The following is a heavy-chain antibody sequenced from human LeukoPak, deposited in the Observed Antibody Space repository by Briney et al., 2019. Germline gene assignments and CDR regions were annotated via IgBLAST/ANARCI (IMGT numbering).Heavy chain of an antibody. D-gene: IGHD7-27*01. CDR3: ARASGDY. Sequence: SETLSLTCTVSGGSLSSSSYYWGWIRQPPGKGLEWIGSIYYSGSTYYNPSLKSRVTISVDTSKNQFSLKLSSVTAADTAVYYCARASGDYWGQGTLVTVSS. CDR2: IYYSGST. V-gene: IGHV4-39*07. J-gene: IGHJ4*02. CDR1: GGSLSSSSYY.